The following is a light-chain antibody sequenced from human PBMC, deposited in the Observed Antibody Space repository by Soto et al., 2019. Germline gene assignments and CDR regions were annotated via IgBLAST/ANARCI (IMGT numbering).Light chain of an antibody. Sequence: EIVLRQSPATLSLSPGERATLSCGASADVSSSYVAWYQQKSGLAPRLLIHDASSRATGIPDRFSGSGSGTDFTLTITRLEPEDSAVYFCQQYTGPPTTFGQGTRLET. V-gene: IGKV3D-20*01. CDR1: ADVSSSY. J-gene: IGKJ5*01. CDR3: QQYTGPPTT. CDR2: DAS.